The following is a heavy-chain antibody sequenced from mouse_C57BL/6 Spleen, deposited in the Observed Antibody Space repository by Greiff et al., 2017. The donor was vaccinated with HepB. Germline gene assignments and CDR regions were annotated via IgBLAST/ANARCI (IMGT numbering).Heavy chain of an antibody. D-gene: IGHD1-1*01. CDR2: ISDGGSYT. V-gene: IGHV5-4*03. Sequence: DVKLVESGGGLVKPGGSLKLSCAASGFTFSSYAMSWVRQTPEKRLEWVATISDGGSYTYYPDNVKGRFTISRDNAKNNLYLQMSHLKSEDTAMYYCARRGFDYGSSPYFDYWGQGTTLTVSS. CDR3: ARRGFDYGSSPYFDY. CDR1: GFTFSSYA. J-gene: IGHJ2*01.